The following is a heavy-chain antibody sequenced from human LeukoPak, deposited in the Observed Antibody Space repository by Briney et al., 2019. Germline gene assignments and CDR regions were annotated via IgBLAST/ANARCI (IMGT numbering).Heavy chain of an antibody. CDR2: INSDGSDT. D-gene: IGHD2-2*01. V-gene: IGHV3-74*03. CDR3: AKLLGYCSSTSCKGKGY. Sequence: PGGSLRLSCAASGFTFSSYAMSWVRQAPGKGLVWVSRINSDGSDTTYADSVKGRFTISRDNAKNTVYLQMDSLRAEDTAVYYCAKLLGYCSSTSCKGKGYWGQGTLVTVSS. CDR1: GFTFSSYA. J-gene: IGHJ4*02.